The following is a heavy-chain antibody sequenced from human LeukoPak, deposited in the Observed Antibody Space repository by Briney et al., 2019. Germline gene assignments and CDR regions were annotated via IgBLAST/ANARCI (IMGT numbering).Heavy chain of an antibody. J-gene: IGHJ1*01. Sequence: GGSLRLSCAASGFTFSDYYMSWVRQAPGKGLEWISYINGSSSDIHYADSVKGRFTVSRDNARNSLYLQLNNLRVEDTAVYYCARDIRMVVSTEYFHHWGQGTLVTVSS. CDR1: GFTFSDYY. CDR2: INGSSSDI. V-gene: IGHV3-11*05. CDR3: ARDIRMVVSTEYFHH. D-gene: IGHD4/OR15-4a*01.